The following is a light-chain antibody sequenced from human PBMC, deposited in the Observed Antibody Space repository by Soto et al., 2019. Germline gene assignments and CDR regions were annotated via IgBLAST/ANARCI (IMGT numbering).Light chain of an antibody. CDR3: QTWATGIQV. J-gene: IGLJ2*01. V-gene: IGLV4-69*01. CDR2: LNSDGSH. Sequence: QLVLTQSPSASASLGASVKLTCTLSSGHSSYAIAWHQQQPEKGPRFLMTLNSDGSHSKGDGIPDRFSGSRSGAERYLTISSLQSEDEADYYCQTWATGIQVFGGGTQLTVL. CDR1: SGHSSYA.